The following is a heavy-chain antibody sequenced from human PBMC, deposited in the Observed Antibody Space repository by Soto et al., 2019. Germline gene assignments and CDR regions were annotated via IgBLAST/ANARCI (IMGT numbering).Heavy chain of an antibody. D-gene: IGHD3-9*01. V-gene: IGHV4-31*03. Sequence: SETLSLTCTVSGGSISSGGYYWSWIRQHPGKGLEWIGYIYYSGSTYYNPSLKSRVTISVDTSKSQFSLKLSSVTAADTAVYYCAREDYDILTGYYYGMDVWGQGTTVTVSS. J-gene: IGHJ6*02. CDR3: AREDYDILTGYYYGMDV. CDR1: GGSISSGGYY. CDR2: IYYSGST.